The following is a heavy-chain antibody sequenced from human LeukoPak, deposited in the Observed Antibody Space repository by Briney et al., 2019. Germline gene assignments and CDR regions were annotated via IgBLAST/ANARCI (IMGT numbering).Heavy chain of an antibody. CDR3: ARHFDYDDDLDPFDI. J-gene: IGHJ3*02. Sequence: PSETLSLTCTVSGGSISSYYWSWIRQPAGKGLEWIGRIYTSGSTNYNPSLKSRVTMSVDTSKNQFSLKLSSVTAADTAVYYCARHFDYDDDLDPFDIWGQGTMVTVSS. CDR1: GGSISSYY. CDR2: IYTSGST. V-gene: IGHV4-4*07. D-gene: IGHD4-17*01.